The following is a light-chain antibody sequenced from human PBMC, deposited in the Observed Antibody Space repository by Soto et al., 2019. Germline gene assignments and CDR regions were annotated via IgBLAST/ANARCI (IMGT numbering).Light chain of an antibody. J-gene: IGLJ1*01. CDR2: GNN. Sequence: QSVLTQPPSVSGAPGQRVTISCTGSSSNIGAGYGVHWYQQLPGRAPKLLIYGNNNRPSGVPDRFSGSKSGPSASLAITGLQAEDEADYYCQSYDSSLGYVFGTGTKVTVL. V-gene: IGLV1-40*01. CDR1: SSNIGAGYG. CDR3: QSYDSSLGYV.